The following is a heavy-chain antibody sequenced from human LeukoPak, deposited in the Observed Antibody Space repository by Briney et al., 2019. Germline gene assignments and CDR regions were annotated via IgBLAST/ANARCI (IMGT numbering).Heavy chain of an antibody. V-gene: IGHV1-69*05. CDR3: ARAVGVLRNWFDP. D-gene: IGHD4/OR15-4a*01. CDR1: GGTFSSYA. Sequence: SVKVSRKASGGTFSSYAISWVRQAPGQGLEWMGGIIPIFGTANYAQKFQGRVTITTDESTSTAYMELSRLRSEDTAVYYCARAVGVLRNWFDPWGQGTLVTVSS. CDR2: IIPIFGTA. J-gene: IGHJ5*02.